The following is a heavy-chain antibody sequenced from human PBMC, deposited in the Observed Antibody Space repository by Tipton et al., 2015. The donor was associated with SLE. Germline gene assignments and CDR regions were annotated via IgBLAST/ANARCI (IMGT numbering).Heavy chain of an antibody. CDR2: IYYSGII. CDR3: ARASARADWSFDF. Sequence: LRLSCTVSGDSVSSDGYYWTWIRQPPGKGLEWIGHIYYSGIINYNPSLMSRVTMSVDTSKNQFSLKLKSVTAADTAIYYCARASARADWSFDFWGRGTLVTVSS. V-gene: IGHV4-61*08. D-gene: IGHD3-3*01. CDR1: GDSVSSDGYY. J-gene: IGHJ2*01.